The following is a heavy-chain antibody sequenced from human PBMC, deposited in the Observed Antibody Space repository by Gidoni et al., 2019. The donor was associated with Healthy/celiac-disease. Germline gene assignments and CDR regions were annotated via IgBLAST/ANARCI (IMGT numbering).Heavy chain of an antibody. D-gene: IGHD1-7*01. J-gene: IGHJ4*02. CDR1: GYTFTSYD. V-gene: IGHV1-8*01. Sequence: QVQLVQSGAEVKKPGASVKVSCKASGYTFTSYDINWVRQATGQGLEWMGWMNPNSGNTGYAQKFQGRVTMTRNTSISTAYMELSSLRSEDTAVYYCARSPRRLYGWNYDPTGRRDFDYWGQGTLVTVSS. CDR3: ARSPRRLYGWNYDPTGRRDFDY. CDR2: MNPNSGNT.